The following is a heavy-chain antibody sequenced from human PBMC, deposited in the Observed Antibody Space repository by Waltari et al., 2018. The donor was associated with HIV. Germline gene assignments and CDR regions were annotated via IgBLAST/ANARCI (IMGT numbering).Heavy chain of an antibody. CDR3: ARTRICDF. V-gene: IGHV3-48*02. J-gene: IGHJ4*02. Sequence: DSVKGRFTISRDNAKNSLYLKMNSLRDDDTAVYYCARTRICDFWGQGTLVTVSS.